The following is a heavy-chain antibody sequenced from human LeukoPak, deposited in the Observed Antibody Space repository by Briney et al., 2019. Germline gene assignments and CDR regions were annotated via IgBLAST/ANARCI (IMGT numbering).Heavy chain of an antibody. CDR2: IYYSGST. D-gene: IGHD6-6*01. V-gene: IGHV4-59*01. CDR1: GFTFSSYA. Sequence: GSLRLSCAASGFTFSSYAMSWVRQAPGKGLEWIGYIYYSGSTNYNPSLKSRVTISVDTSKNQFSLKLSSVTAADTAVYYCAREGIAARHFDYWGQGTLVTVSS. CDR3: AREGIAARHFDY. J-gene: IGHJ4*02.